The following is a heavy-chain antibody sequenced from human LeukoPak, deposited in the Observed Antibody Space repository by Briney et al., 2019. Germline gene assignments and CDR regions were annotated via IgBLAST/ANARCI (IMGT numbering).Heavy chain of an antibody. Sequence: SETLSLTCTVSGGSISISSYYWGWIRQPPGKGLEWIGSIYYSGSTYYNPSLKSRVTISVDTSKNQFSLKLSSVTAADTAVYYCARLLDSSAVDYWGQGTLVTVSS. V-gene: IGHV4-39*01. J-gene: IGHJ4*02. D-gene: IGHD3-22*01. CDR2: IYYSGST. CDR3: ARLLDSSAVDY. CDR1: GGSISISSYY.